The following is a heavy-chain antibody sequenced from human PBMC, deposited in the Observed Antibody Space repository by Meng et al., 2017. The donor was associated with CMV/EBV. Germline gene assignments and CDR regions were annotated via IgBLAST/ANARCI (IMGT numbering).Heavy chain of an antibody. Sequence: GGSLRLSCAASGFTFSSYWMSWVRQAPGKGLEWVANIKQDGSEKYYVDSVKGRFTISRDNAKNSLYLQMNSLRAEDTALYYCAKEHGGKVLYYYGMDVWGQGTTVTVSS. D-gene: IGHD4-23*01. J-gene: IGHJ6*02. CDR2: IKQDGSEK. V-gene: IGHV3-7*03. CDR1: GFTFSSYW. CDR3: AKEHGGKVLYYYGMDV.